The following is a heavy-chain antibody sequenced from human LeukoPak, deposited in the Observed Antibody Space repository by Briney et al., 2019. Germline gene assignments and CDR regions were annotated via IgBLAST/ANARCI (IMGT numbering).Heavy chain of an antibody. D-gene: IGHD3-3*01. CDR3: ARRREEVYYDFWSGSDLDAFDI. CDR1: GDSVSSNSAA. J-gene: IGHJ3*02. V-gene: IGHV6-1*01. Sequence: SQTLSLTCAISGDSVSSNSAAWNWIRQSPSRGLEWLGRTYYRSKWYNDYAVSVKSRITINPDTSKNQFSLQLNSVTPEDTAVYYCARRREEVYYDFWSGSDLDAFDIWGQGTMVTVSS. CDR2: TYYRSKWYN.